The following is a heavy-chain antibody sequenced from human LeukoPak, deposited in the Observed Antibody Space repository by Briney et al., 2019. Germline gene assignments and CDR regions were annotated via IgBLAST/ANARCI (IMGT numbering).Heavy chain of an antibody. D-gene: IGHD3-22*01. Sequence: SSETLSLTCTVSGGSISSYYWSWIRQPPGKGLEWIGYIYYSGSTNYNPSLKSRVTISVDTSKNQFSLKLSSVTAADTAVYYCARQDYRGGYYYLDSWGQGTLVTVSS. CDR1: GGSISSYY. CDR3: ARQDYRGGYYYLDS. CDR2: IYYSGST. J-gene: IGHJ4*02. V-gene: IGHV4-59*01.